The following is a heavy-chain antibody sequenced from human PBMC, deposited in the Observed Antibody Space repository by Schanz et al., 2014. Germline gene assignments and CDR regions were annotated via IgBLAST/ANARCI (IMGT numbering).Heavy chain of an antibody. CDR1: GFTFSSYA. J-gene: IGHJ4*02. CDR3: ATETYSSSWCFDY. CDR2: IWYDGNNK. D-gene: IGHD6-13*01. V-gene: IGHV3-33*08. Sequence: VQLLESGGGLVQPGGSLRLSCAASGFTFSSYAMSWVRQAPGKGLEWVAVIWYDGNNKFYADSVKGRFTISRDNSKNTLYLQMNSLRAEDTAVYYCATETYSSSWCFDYWGQGTLVTVSS.